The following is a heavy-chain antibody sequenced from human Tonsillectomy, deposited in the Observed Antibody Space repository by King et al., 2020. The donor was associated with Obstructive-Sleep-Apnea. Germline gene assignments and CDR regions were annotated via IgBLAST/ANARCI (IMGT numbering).Heavy chain of an antibody. V-gene: IGHV4-39*07. D-gene: IGHD1-26*01. CDR2: IYYSGST. Sequence: LQLQESGPGLVKPSETLSLTCTVSGGSISSSSYYWGWIRQPPGKGLEWIGSIYYSGSTYYNPSLKSRVTISVDTSKNQFSLKLTFVTAADTAVYFCARVPYSYFAYWGQGTLVPVSS. J-gene: IGHJ4*02. CDR3: ARVPYSYFAY. CDR1: GGSISSSSYY.